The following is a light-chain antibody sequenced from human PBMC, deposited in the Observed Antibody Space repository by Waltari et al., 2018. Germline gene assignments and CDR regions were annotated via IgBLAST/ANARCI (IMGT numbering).Light chain of an antibody. CDR3: QQSYSSPRT. J-gene: IGKJ1*01. Sequence: DIQMTQSPSSLSASVGARVTITCRASQNIISSLNWYQQKPGKAPKLLIYGASNLQSGVPSRFSGSVSGTEFSLTISSLQPEDFATYFCQQSYSSPRTFGQGTKVEIK. CDR2: GAS. V-gene: IGKV1-39*01. CDR1: QNIISS.